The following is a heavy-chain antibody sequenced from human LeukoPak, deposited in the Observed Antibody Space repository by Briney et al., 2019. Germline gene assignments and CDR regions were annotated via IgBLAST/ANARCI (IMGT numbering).Heavy chain of an antibody. CDR3: ARDFCSSTSCYRGGYYYMDV. J-gene: IGHJ6*03. V-gene: IGHV3-48*04. CDR2: ISSSSSTI. D-gene: IGHD2-2*02. CDR1: GFTFSSYS. Sequence: GGSLRLSCAASGFTFSSYSMNWVRQAPGKGLEWVSYISSSSSTIYYADSVKGRFTISRDNAKNSLYLQMNSLRAEDTAVYYCARDFCSSTSCYRGGYYYMDVWGKGAAVTVSS.